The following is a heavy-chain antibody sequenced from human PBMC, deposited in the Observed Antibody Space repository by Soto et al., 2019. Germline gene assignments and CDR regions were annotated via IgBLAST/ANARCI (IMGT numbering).Heavy chain of an antibody. Sequence: SETLSLTCTVSGGSISSYYWSWIRQPPGKGLEWIGYIYYSGSTNYNPSLKSRVTISVDTSKNRFSLKLSSVTAADTAVYYCARVGDCSGGSCYYYYYGMDVWGQGTTVTVSS. J-gene: IGHJ6*02. CDR3: ARVGDCSGGSCYYYYYGMDV. CDR2: IYYSGST. V-gene: IGHV4-59*01. D-gene: IGHD2-15*01. CDR1: GGSISSYY.